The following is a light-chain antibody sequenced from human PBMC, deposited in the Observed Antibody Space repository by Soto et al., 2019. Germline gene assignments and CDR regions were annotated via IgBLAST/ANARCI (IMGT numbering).Light chain of an antibody. CDR1: QSVLYSSNNKNY. Sequence: DIVMTQSPDSLAVSLGERATINCKSSQSVLYSSNNKNYLAWYQQKPGQPPKLLIYWASTRESGVPDRFSASGSGTDFTLTISSLQAEDGAVYYCQQYYSTSLTFGGGTKVEIK. CDR2: WAS. CDR3: QQYYSTSLT. V-gene: IGKV4-1*01. J-gene: IGKJ4*01.